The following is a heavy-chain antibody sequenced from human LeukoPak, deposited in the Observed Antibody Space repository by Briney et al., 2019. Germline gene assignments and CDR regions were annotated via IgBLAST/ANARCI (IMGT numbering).Heavy chain of an antibody. Sequence: GGSLRLSCAASGFIFSDYERYWVRQAPGKVLVWVSRILADGTTTMYADSVKGRFTISRDNAKNTLYLQMNSLRAEDTAAYYCARGNYGFDYWGQGTLVIVSS. J-gene: IGHJ4*02. V-gene: IGHV3-74*03. D-gene: IGHD1-7*01. CDR2: ILADGTTT. CDR3: ARGNYGFDY. CDR1: GFIFSDYE.